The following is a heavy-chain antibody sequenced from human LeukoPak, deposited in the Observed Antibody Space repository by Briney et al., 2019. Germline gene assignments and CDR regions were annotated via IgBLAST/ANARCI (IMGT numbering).Heavy chain of an antibody. CDR3: AKDLVITSGYANAFDI. Sequence: GGSLRLSCAASGFTFSSYAMSWVRQAPGKGLEWVSAISGSGGSTYYADSVKGRFTISRDNSKNTLYLQMNSLRAEDTAVYYCAKDLVITSGYANAFDIWGQGTMVTVSS. CDR1: GFTFSSYA. J-gene: IGHJ3*02. D-gene: IGHD5-12*01. V-gene: IGHV3-23*01. CDR2: ISGSGGST.